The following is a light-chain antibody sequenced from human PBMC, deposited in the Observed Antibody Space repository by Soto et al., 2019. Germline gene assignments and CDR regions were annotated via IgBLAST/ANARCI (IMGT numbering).Light chain of an antibody. CDR2: SAS. CDR1: QDISNY. CDR3: QTYNSALT. V-gene: IGKV1-27*01. Sequence: EIKMTQAPSALSASVGDRITLTSRASQDISNYLAWYQQKPGKVPNLLIYSASTLQSGVPSRFSVSGSGTDFTLTISSLQPEEVATYVCQTYNSALTGGQGTRLEIK. J-gene: IGKJ5*01.